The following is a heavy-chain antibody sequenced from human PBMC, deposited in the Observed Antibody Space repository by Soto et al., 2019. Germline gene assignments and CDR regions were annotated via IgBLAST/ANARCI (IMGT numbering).Heavy chain of an antibody. D-gene: IGHD2-21*01. CDR2: TSSDGGTK. CDR3: AREVVLTEWYFDN. CDR1: GFTFSGYS. V-gene: IGHV3-30-3*01. J-gene: IGHJ4*02. Sequence: ESVGGVVQPGESLRLSYATSGFTFSGYSMHWFRRAPGKGLEWVAVTSSDGGTKFYADSVKGRFTVSRDNSKNTLYLQMNSLRPEDTAVYYCAREVVLTEWYFDNWGQGILVTVSS.